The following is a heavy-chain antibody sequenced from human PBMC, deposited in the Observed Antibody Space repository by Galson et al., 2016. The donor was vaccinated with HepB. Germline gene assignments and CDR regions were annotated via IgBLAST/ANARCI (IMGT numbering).Heavy chain of an antibody. CDR2: LNPSDGSA. Sequence: SVKVSCKASGYTFTSNYIHWMRQAPGQGLEWMGMLNPSDGSATYAQKFQGRVTMTRDMSAATFFMDLSSLRCEDTAVYYCAREKVNLRNGGWFDPWGQGTLVTVSS. D-gene: IGHD3-3*01. CDR1: GYTFTSNY. J-gene: IGHJ5*02. V-gene: IGHV1-46*01. CDR3: AREKVNLRNGGWFDP.